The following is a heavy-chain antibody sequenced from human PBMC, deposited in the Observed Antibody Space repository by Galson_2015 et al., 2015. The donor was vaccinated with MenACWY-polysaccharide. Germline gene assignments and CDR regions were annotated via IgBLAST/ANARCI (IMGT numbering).Heavy chain of an antibody. CDR1: GFTFSTYT. Sequence: SLRLSCAASGFTFSTYTMTWVRQAPGKGLEWVSSVGSGSGTIYCAESVKGRFTISRDNAQSSLYLQLNSLRDEDTAVYYCARVAYSSRTFDSWVQGTLVTVSS. D-gene: IGHD4-11*01. CDR3: ARVAYSSRTFDS. CDR2: VGSGSGTI. J-gene: IGHJ4*02. V-gene: IGHV3-48*02.